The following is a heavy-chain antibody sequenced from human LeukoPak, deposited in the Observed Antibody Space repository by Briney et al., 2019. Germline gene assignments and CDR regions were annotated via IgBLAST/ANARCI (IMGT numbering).Heavy chain of an antibody. V-gene: IGHV1-8*03. D-gene: IGHD1-26*01. CDR1: GYTFTSYD. J-gene: IGHJ4*02. CDR3: AKDPRKWESYFDY. CDR2: MNPNSGNT. Sequence: ASVKVSCKASGYTFTSYDINWVRQATGQGLEWMGWMNPNSGNTGYAQKFQGRVTITRNTSISTAYMELSSLRSEDTAVYYCAKDPRKWESYFDYWGQGTLVTVSS.